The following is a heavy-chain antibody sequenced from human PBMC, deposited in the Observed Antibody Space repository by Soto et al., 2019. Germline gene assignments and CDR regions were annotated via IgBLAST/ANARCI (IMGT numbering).Heavy chain of an antibody. V-gene: IGHV1-69*01. CDR2: IIPIFGTA. Sequence: QVQLVQSGAEVKKPGSSVKVSCKASGGTFSSYAISWVRQAPGQGLEWMGEIIPIFGTANYAQKFQGRVTITADESTSAAYMELSSLRSEAAAAYYCAGGNFGSGDCVLGSPRQGAYDYWGQGTLVTVSS. CDR3: AGGNFGSGDCVLGSPRQGAYDY. CDR1: GGTFSSYA. D-gene: IGHD2-21*02. J-gene: IGHJ4*02.